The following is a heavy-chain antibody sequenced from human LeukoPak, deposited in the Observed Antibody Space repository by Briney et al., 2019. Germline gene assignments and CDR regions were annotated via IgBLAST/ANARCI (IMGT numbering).Heavy chain of an antibody. CDR3: AKDQIVVVPAADRPDAFDI. D-gene: IGHD2-2*01. CDR1: GFTFSSYA. V-gene: IGHV3-23*01. Sequence: PGGSLRLSCAASGFTFSSYAMSWVRQAPGKGLEWVSAISGSGGSTYYADFVKGRFTISRDNSKNTLYLQMNSLRAEDTAVYYCAKDQIVVVPAADRPDAFDIWGQGTMVTVSS. J-gene: IGHJ3*02. CDR2: ISGSGGST.